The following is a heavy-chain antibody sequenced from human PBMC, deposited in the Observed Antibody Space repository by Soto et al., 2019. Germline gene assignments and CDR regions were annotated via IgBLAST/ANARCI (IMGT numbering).Heavy chain of an antibody. D-gene: IGHD3-16*01. J-gene: IGHJ4*02. CDR1: GFTFRNYG. CDR3: ATLGGGGMGWALDS. CDR2: LWFDGYNE. Sequence: QVHLVESGGGVVQPGRSLRLSCEASGFTFRNYGMNWVRQAPGKGLEWVAVLWFDGYNEYYAESVKGRFTISRDISKNTLYLQMSSLRAEDTATYFVATLGGGGMGWALDSWGQGTPVNVSS. V-gene: IGHV3-33*03.